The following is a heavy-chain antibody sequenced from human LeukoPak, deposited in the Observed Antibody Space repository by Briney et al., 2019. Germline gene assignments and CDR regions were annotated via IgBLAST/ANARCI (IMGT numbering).Heavy chain of an antibody. Sequence: PGGSLRLSCAASGFTFSSYSMNWVRQAPGKGLEWVSAISGSGGSPYYADTVKGRFTISRDNSKNTLYLQMNSLRAEDTAIYYCAKSRWSELLIYFDYWGQGTLVTVSS. J-gene: IGHJ4*02. V-gene: IGHV3-23*01. CDR2: ISGSGGSP. CDR1: GFTFSSYS. D-gene: IGHD1-26*01. CDR3: AKSRWSELLIYFDY.